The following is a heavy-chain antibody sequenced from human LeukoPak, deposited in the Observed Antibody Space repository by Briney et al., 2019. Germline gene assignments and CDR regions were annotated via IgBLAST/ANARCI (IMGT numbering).Heavy chain of an antibody. CDR2: IYYSGST. CDR1: GGSISNKY. CDR3: ASSIAVAGTLDY. V-gene: IGHV4-59*01. J-gene: IGHJ4*02. D-gene: IGHD6-19*01. Sequence: PSETLSLTCTVSGGSISNKYWSWIRQPPGKGLEWIGYIYYSGSTNYNPSLKSRVTILVDTSKNQFSLKLSSVTAADTAVYYCASSIAVAGTLDYWGQGTLVTVSS.